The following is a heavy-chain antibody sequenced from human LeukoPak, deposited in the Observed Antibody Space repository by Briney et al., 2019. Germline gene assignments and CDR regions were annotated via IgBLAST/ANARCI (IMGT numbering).Heavy chain of an antibody. Sequence: GGSLRLSCAASGFTFSSYSMNWVRQAPGKGLEWVSSISSSSSYIYYADSVKGRFTISRDNAKNSLYLQMNSLRAEDTAVYYCAGGHYYDSSGYDSWGQGTLVTVSS. CDR1: GFTFSSYS. V-gene: IGHV3-21*01. CDR2: ISSSSSYI. D-gene: IGHD3-22*01. J-gene: IGHJ4*02. CDR3: AGGHYYDSSGYDS.